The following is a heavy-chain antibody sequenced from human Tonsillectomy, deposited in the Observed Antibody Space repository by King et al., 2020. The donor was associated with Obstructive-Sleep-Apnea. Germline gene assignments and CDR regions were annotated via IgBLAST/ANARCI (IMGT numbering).Heavy chain of an antibody. J-gene: IGHJ3*02. Sequence: VQLVESGGLVVQPGGSLRLSCAASGFIFDDYTMHWVRQAPGKGLEWVSLISWNGASTYYADSVKGRFTISRDNSKNSLYLQMNSLRSEDTALYYCGGGDDAFETWGQGTMVTVSS. V-gene: IGHV3-43*01. CDR2: ISWNGAST. D-gene: IGHD2-21*02. CDR3: GGGDDAFET. CDR1: GFIFDDYT.